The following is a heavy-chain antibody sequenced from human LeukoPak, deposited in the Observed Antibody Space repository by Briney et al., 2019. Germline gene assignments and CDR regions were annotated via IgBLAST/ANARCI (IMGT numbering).Heavy chain of an antibody. Sequence: GASVKVSCKASGYTFTNYGINWVRQAPGQGLEWMGWISAYNGDTIYAQKLQGRVTMTTDTSTNTAYMELRSLRSDDTAVYYYAKDDRSVDTAMSFQHWGQGTLVTVSS. CDR2: ISAYNGDT. CDR3: AKDDRSVDTAMSFQH. J-gene: IGHJ1*01. D-gene: IGHD5-18*01. CDR1: GYTFTNYG. V-gene: IGHV1-18*01.